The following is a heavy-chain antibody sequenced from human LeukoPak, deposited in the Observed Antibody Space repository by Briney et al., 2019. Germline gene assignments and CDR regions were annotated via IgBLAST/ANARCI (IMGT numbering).Heavy chain of an antibody. Sequence: GGSLRLSCGASGFIFSDYYMNWIRQAPGKGLEWVSYISSSGNTIYYADSVKGRFTISRDNAKNSLYLQMNSLRAEDTAIYYRARGVGASEGVDYWGQGTLVTVSS. D-gene: IGHD1-26*01. V-gene: IGHV3-11*04. CDR1: GFIFSDYY. CDR3: ARGVGASEGVDY. CDR2: ISSSGNTI. J-gene: IGHJ4*02.